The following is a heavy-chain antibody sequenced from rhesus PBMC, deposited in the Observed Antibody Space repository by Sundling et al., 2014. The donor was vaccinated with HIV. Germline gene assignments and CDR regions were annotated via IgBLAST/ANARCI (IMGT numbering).Heavy chain of an antibody. J-gene: IGHJ3*01. CDR1: GGSISSSNW. D-gene: IGHD2-15*01. CDR3: ARGVVVVLTADQPNAFDF. CDR2: IYGNSAST. V-gene: IGHV4-65*02. Sequence: QVQLQESGPGLVKPSETLSLTCAVSGGSISSSNWWSWIRQPPGKGLEWIGSIYGNSASTYYNPSLRSRVTVSKDTSKTQFSLKLSSVTAADTAVYYCARGVVVVLTADQPNAFDFWGQGLRVTVS.